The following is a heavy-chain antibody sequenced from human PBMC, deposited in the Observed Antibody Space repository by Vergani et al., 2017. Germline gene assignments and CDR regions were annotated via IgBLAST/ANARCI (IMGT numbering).Heavy chain of an antibody. CDR3: ARDRNSWGIKDGSLDY. J-gene: IGHJ4*02. Sequence: VQLVESGGGVVQPGTSLRLSCVVSGFSFSSHAMAWVRQAPGKGLEWVAVISGTGGSTYNAKSVKDRFTISRDNSQNTVHLQLNSLSADDTAIYYCARDRNSWGIKDGSLDYWGQGILVTVSS. CDR1: GFSFSSHA. V-gene: IGHV3-23*04. D-gene: IGHD7-27*01. CDR2: ISGTGGST.